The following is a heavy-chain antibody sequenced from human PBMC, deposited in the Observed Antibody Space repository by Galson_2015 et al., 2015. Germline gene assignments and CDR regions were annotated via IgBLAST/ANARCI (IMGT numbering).Heavy chain of an antibody. D-gene: IGHD5-12*01. CDR1: GFTFSSYA. J-gene: IGHJ4*02. CDR3: AKSTYSGYGPFDY. CDR2: ISGSGGIT. Sequence: LRLSCAASGFTFSSYAMSWVRQAPGKGLEWVSGISGSGGITYYADSVKGRFTISRDNSKNTLYLQMNSLRAEDTAVYYCAKSTYSGYGPFDYWGQGTLVTVSS. V-gene: IGHV3-23*01.